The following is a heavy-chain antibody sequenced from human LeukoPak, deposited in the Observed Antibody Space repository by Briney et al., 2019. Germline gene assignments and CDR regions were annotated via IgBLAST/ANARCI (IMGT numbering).Heavy chain of an antibody. Sequence: GGSLRLSCAASGFTFSSYAMHWVRQAPGKGLEWVAVISYDGSNKYYADSVKGRFTISRDNSKNTLYLQMNSLRAEDTDVYYCARDFSQYSGSHNAFDIWGQGTMVTVSS. J-gene: IGHJ3*02. CDR3: ARDFSQYSGSHNAFDI. CDR1: GFTFSSYA. CDR2: ISYDGSNK. V-gene: IGHV3-30-3*01. D-gene: IGHD1-26*01.